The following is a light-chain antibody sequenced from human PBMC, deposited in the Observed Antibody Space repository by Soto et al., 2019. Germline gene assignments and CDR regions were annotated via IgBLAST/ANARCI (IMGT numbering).Light chain of an antibody. CDR1: ESVRTN. Sequence: EMTQSPATLSLAPGDRVTLSCRASESVRTNLAWYQQKAGKAPRLLIYHASTRDTGIPARLSGSGSGTELTLTIRSLQSEDFAVYYCQQYSIWRTCGQGTKVDIK. CDR2: HAS. V-gene: IGKV3-15*01. CDR3: QQYSIWRT. J-gene: IGKJ1*01.